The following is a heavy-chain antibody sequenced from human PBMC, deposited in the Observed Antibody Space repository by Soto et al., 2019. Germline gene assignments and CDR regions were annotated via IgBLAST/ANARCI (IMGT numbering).Heavy chain of an antibody. V-gene: IGHV4-34*01. CDR3: ARDSRYCTDSGCSIMRDAFDV. CDR1: GGSFSGYY. J-gene: IGHJ3*01. Sequence: PSETLSLTCAVYGGSFSGYYWSWIRQPPGKGLEWIGEINHSGSTNYNPSLKSRVTMSVDTSKNQFSLMLTSVTAADTAVYYCARDSRYCTDSGCSIMRDAFDVWGQGTLVTVSS. D-gene: IGHD2-15*01. CDR2: INHSGST.